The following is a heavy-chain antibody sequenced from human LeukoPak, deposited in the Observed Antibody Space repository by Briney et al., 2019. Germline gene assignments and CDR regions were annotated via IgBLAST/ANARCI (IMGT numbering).Heavy chain of an antibody. CDR3: ARERGSYPWYFDY. V-gene: IGHV4-61*02. CDR2: IYTSGST. CDR1: GVSISSGSYC. Sequence: PSRTLSLTCTVSGVSISSGSYCWSWIRQPAGQGLEWIGRIYTSGSTNYNPALKSRVTISVDTSKNQLSLKLSSVAAADTAVYYCARERGSYPWYFDYWGQGTLVTVSS. J-gene: IGHJ4*02. D-gene: IGHD1-26*01.